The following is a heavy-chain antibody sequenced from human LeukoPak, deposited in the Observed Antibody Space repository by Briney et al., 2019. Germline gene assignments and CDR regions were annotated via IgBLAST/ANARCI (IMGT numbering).Heavy chain of an antibody. J-gene: IGHJ4*02. CDR2: IYYSGST. CDR1: GGSISSYY. Sequence: SETLSLTCTVSGGSISSYYWSWIRQPPGKGLEWIGYIYYSGSTNYNPSLKSRVTISVDTSKNQFSLKLSSVTAADTAVYYCARDGYNSGYLKALDYWGQGTLLTVSS. CDR3: ARDGYNSGYLKALDY. V-gene: IGHV4-59*01. D-gene: IGHD5-18*01.